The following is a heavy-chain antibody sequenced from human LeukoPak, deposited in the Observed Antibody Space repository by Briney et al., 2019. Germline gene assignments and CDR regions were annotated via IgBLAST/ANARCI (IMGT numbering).Heavy chain of an antibody. CDR2: IKEGGSEK. J-gene: IGHJ3*01. CDR3: ARVRVATTGRYDALNL. Sequence: PGGSLRLSCAASGSAFSSYWMSWVRQAPGKGLEWVANIKEGGSEKYYVDSVKGRFIISRDNAKNSLYLQMNSLRADDTAVYYCARVRVATTGRYDALNLWGQGTMVTVSS. V-gene: IGHV3-7*01. D-gene: IGHD5-12*01. CDR1: GSAFSSYW.